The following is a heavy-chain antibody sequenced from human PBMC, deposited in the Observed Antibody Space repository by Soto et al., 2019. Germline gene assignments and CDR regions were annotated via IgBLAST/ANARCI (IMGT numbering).Heavy chain of an antibody. D-gene: IGHD3-10*01. Sequence: ASVKVSCKASGYTFNNYDIHWVRQAPGHGLEWMGWMNPNSGNTGYAQNFRGRVTMTQNTAIGTAYMELSSLRSDDTATYYCTRAYGAETFDFWGQGTRVTVSS. V-gene: IGHV1-8*02. J-gene: IGHJ5*01. CDR1: GYTFNNYD. CDR2: MNPNSGNT. CDR3: TRAYGAETFDF.